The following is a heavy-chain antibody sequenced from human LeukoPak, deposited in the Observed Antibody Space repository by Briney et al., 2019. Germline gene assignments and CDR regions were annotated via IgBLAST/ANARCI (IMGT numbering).Heavy chain of an antibody. Sequence: GGSLRLSCAASGFTFSSYWMHWVRQAPGKGLVWVSRINSDGSSTSYADSVKGRLTISRDNAKNTLYLQMNSLRAEDTAVYYCAREAVAGLCLDYWGQGTLVTVSS. J-gene: IGHJ4*02. V-gene: IGHV3-74*01. CDR3: AREAVAGLCLDY. D-gene: IGHD6-19*01. CDR1: GFTFSSYW. CDR2: INSDGSST.